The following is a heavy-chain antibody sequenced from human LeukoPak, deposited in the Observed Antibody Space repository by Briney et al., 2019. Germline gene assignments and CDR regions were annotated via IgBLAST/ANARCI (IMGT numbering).Heavy chain of an antibody. CDR3: ARSIVLTEPAAAGQNFDY. D-gene: IGHD6-13*01. CDR2: INHSGST. V-gene: IGHV4-34*01. CDR1: GGSFSGYY. Sequence: PSETLSLTCAVYGGSFSGYYWSWIRQPPGKGLEWIGEINHSGSTNYNPSLKSRVTISVDTSKNQFSLKLSSVTAADTAVYYCARSIVLTEPAAAGQNFDYWGQGTLVTVSS. J-gene: IGHJ4*02.